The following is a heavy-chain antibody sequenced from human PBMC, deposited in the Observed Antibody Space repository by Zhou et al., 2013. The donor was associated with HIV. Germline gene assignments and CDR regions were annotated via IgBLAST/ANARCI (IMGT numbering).Heavy chain of an antibody. Sequence: QVQLVQSGAEVKKPGASVKVSCKASGYTFTGYYMHWVRQAPGQGLEWMGWINPNSGGTNYAQKFQGRVTMTRDTSISTAYMELSRLRSDDTAVYYCARERVGGTHYYGMDVWGQGTTVTVSS. CDR3: ARERVGGTHYYGMDV. CDR1: GYTFTGYY. V-gene: IGHV1-2*02. CDR2: INPNSGGT. J-gene: IGHJ6*02.